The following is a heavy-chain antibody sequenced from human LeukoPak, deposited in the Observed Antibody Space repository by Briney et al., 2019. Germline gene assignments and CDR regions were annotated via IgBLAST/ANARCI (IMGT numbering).Heavy chain of an antibody. J-gene: IGHJ4*02. Sequence: GGSLRLSCAASGFPFSNYWMTWLRQAPGKGLEWVANIRGDESRKYYLDSVTGRFTISRDNAKNSLDLQMNSLRAEDTAVYYCVKDWGYYDSSGYNTYWGQGTLVTVSS. CDR2: IRGDESRK. CDR3: VKDWGYYDSSGYNTY. D-gene: IGHD3-22*01. V-gene: IGHV3-7*01. CDR1: GFPFSNYW.